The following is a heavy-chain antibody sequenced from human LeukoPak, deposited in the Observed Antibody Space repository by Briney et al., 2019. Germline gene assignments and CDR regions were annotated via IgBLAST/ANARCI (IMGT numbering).Heavy chain of an antibody. J-gene: IGHJ4*02. D-gene: IGHD3-22*01. Sequence: GGSLRLSCAASGFTFSSYWMHWVRQAPGKGLVWVSRINGDGSSTTYADSVKGRFTISRDNAKNTLYLQMNSLRVEDTAVYYCAKGYYDSTGYPLRPSFDYWGQGTLVTVSS. CDR3: AKGYYDSTGYPLRPSFDY. CDR1: GFTFSSYW. V-gene: IGHV3-74*01. CDR2: INGDGSST.